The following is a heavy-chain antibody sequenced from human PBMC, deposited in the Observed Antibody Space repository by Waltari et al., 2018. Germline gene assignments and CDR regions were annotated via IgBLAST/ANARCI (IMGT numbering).Heavy chain of an antibody. CDR1: GYTFTSYD. CDR3: ATEYIVLMVYGAFDI. Sequence: QVQLVQSGAEVKKPGASVKVSCKASGYTFTSYDINWVRQATGQGLEWMGWMNPNSGNTRYAQKFQGRVTITRNTSISTAYMELSSLRSEDTAVYYCATEYIVLMVYGAFDIWGQGTMVTVSS. V-gene: IGHV1-8*03. J-gene: IGHJ3*02. CDR2: MNPNSGNT. D-gene: IGHD2-8*01.